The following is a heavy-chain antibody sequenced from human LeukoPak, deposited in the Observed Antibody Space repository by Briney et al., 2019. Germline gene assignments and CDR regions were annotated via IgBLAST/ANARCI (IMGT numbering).Heavy chain of an antibody. CDR3: ARLGFFPLFDY. V-gene: IGHV4-39*01. D-gene: IGHD3-3*01. J-gene: IGHJ4*02. CDR2: IYYSGST. CDR1: GGSISSSSYY. Sequence: SETLSLTCTVSGGSISSSSYYWGWIRQPPGKGLEWIGSIYYSGSTYYNPSLKSRVTISVDTSKNRFSLKLSSVTAADTAVYYCARLGFFPLFDYWGQGTLVTVSS.